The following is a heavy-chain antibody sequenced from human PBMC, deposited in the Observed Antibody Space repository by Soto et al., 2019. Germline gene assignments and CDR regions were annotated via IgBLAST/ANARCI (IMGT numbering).Heavy chain of an antibody. V-gene: IGHV3-9*01. D-gene: IGHD1-26*01. CDR3: AKDMSSGATTGIDAFDI. CDR1: GFTFDDYA. Sequence: EVQLVESGGGLVQPGRSLRLSCVAFGFTFDDYAMHWVRQAPGKGLEWVSGISWNSGSRDYADSVKARFTISRDSAKNSLYLEMNSLRADDTAFYYFAKDMSSGATTGIDAFDIWGQGTMVTVSS. J-gene: IGHJ3*02. CDR2: ISWNSGSR.